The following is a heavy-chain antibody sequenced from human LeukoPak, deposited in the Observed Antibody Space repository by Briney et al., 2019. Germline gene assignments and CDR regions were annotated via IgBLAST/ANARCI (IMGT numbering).Heavy chain of an antibody. CDR3: AREGTAGMDV. Sequence: GGSLRPSCAASGFTFSSYSMNWVRQAPGKGLEWVSSISSSSSYIYYADSVKGRFTISRDNAKNSLYLQMNSLRAEDTAVYYCAREGTAGMDVWGQGTTVTVSS. J-gene: IGHJ6*02. V-gene: IGHV3-21*01. CDR1: GFTFSSYS. D-gene: IGHD3-10*01. CDR2: ISSSSSYI.